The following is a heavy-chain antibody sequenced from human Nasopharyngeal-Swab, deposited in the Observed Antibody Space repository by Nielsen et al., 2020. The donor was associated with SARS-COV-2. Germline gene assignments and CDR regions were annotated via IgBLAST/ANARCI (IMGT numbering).Heavy chain of an antibody. J-gene: IGHJ6*03. Sequence: WIRQPLGKGLEWVAFIAHDASNEYYADSVKGRFTISRDNSKNTLYLQMNSLRAEDTAVYYCAKRSFDYVWGTYNYMDVWGKGTTVTVSS. CDR3: AKRSFDYVWGTYNYMDV. CDR2: IAHDASNE. D-gene: IGHD3-16*01. V-gene: IGHV3-30*18.